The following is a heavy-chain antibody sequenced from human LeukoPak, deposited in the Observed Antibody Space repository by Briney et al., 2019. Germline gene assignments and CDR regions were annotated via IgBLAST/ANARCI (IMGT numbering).Heavy chain of an antibody. V-gene: IGHV4-59*01. D-gene: IGHD7-27*01. Sequence: SQTLSLPCTVCGHSLSSYYRSWVRQPPGKGLEWIGYIYYSGSTNYNPSLKSRVTISVDTSKNQFSLKLSSVTAADTAVYYCAKSRTGDGLDYWGQGTLVTVSS. CDR2: IYYSGST. J-gene: IGHJ4*02. CDR1: GHSLSSYY. CDR3: AKSRTGDGLDY.